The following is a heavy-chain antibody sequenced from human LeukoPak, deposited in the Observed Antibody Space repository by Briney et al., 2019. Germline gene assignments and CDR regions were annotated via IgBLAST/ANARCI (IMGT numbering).Heavy chain of an antibody. V-gene: IGHV3-74*01. D-gene: IGHD6-19*01. Sequence: GGSLRLSCEASGFTFSGYWMHWVRQAAGKGLEWVSRINSDGSDRSYADSVKGRFTISRDNAKKMLYLQMDSLRVEDTAVYYCVRVGIPVAGNMFFDYWGQGALVTVSS. CDR3: VRVGIPVAGNMFFDY. CDR1: GFTFSGYW. CDR2: INSDGSDR. J-gene: IGHJ4*02.